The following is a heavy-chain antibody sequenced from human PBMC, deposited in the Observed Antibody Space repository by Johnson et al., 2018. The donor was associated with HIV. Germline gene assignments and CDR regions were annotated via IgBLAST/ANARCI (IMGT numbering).Heavy chain of an antibody. CDR3: ARGGDGYNSRFREPFGAFDI. CDR2: IRGSGGST. CDR1: GFTFSSYA. J-gene: IGHJ3*02. Sequence: VQLVESGGGVVRPGGSLRLSCAASGFTFSSYAMSWVRQAPGKGLEWVSAIRGSGGSTYYADSMKGRFTISRDNAMNSLYLQMNSLRAEDTAVYYCARGGDGYNSRFREPFGAFDIWGQGTMVTVSS. V-gene: IGHV3-23*04. D-gene: IGHD5-24*01.